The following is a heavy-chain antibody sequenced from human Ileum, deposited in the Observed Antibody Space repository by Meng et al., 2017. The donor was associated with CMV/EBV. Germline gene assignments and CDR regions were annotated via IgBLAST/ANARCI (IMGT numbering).Heavy chain of an antibody. D-gene: IGHD3-3*01. CDR3: TSMYYDFWSGYYTNDY. CDR1: LTFNNAW. Sequence: LTFNNAWMTWVRQAPGKGLEWVARIKSKTDGGTTDYAAPVKGRFTISRDDSKDTLYLQMNSLKNEDTAVYYCTSMYYDFWSGYYTNDYWGQGTLVTV. CDR2: IKSKTDGGTT. V-gene: IGHV3-15*01. J-gene: IGHJ4*02.